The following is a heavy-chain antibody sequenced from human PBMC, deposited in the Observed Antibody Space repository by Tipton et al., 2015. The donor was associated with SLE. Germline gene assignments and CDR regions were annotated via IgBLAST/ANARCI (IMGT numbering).Heavy chain of an antibody. D-gene: IGHD3-10*01. CDR3: ARSSNLYGSGAGDY. Sequence: TLSLTCTVSGGSISSGSYYWSWIRQPPGKGLEWIGEINHSGSTNYNPSLKSRVTISVDTSKNQFSLKLSSVTAADTAVYYCARSSNLYGSGAGDYWGQGTLVTVSS. V-gene: IGHV4-39*07. J-gene: IGHJ4*02. CDR1: GGSISSGSYY. CDR2: INHSGST.